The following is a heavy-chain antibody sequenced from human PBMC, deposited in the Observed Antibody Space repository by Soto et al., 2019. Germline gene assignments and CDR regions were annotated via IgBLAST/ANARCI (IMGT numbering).Heavy chain of an antibody. J-gene: IGHJ6*02. D-gene: IGHD5-18*01. V-gene: IGHV3-15*01. CDR2: SKSKTDGGTT. CDR3: VVHTAMAPNYYYGMDV. CDR1: GFTLSNAG. Sequence: PGGSLRLACAACGFTLSNAGMSGVRQAPGKGLEWVGRSKSKTDGGTTDYAAPVKGRFTISRDDSKNTLYLQMNSLKTEDTAVYYCVVHTAMAPNYYYGMDVWGQGTTVTVSS.